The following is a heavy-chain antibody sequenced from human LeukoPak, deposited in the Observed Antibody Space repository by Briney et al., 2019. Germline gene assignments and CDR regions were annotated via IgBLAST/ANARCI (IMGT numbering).Heavy chain of an antibody. CDR2: INGSGGST. CDR1: GFTFSSYS. D-gene: IGHD3-22*01. V-gene: IGHV3-23*01. J-gene: IGHJ4*02. Sequence: GGSLRLSCAASGFTFSSYSMSWVRQAPGKGLEWVSAINGSGGSTYYADSVKGRFPIFRDNSKNTLSLQMNSLRADDKAVYYCAKDHYDYYDSSAYYFDYWGQGTLVTVSS. CDR3: AKDHYDYYDSSAYYFDY.